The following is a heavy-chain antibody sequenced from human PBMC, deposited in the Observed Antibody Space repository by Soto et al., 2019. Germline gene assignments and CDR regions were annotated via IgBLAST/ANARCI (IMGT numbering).Heavy chain of an antibody. CDR1: GGTFSSYA. Sequence: ASVKVSCKASGGTFSSYAISWVRQAPGQGLEWMGGIIPIFGTANYAQKFQGRVTITADESTSTAYMELSSLRSEDTAVYYCARDRDGGSGSYLIFQHWGQGTLVTVSS. CDR2: IIPIFGTA. CDR3: ARDRDGGSGSYLIFQH. V-gene: IGHV1-69*13. J-gene: IGHJ1*01. D-gene: IGHD3-10*01.